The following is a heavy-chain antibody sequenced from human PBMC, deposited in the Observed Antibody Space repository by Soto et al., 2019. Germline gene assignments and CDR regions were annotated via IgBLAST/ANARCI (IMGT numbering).Heavy chain of an antibody. V-gene: IGHV3-30*03. CDR2: IAYDGSRV. D-gene: IGHD3-10*01. J-gene: IGHJ5*01. Sequence: QVQLVESGGGVVQPGTSLRLTCAASGFIFSGSGMHWVRQATGKGLEWVALIAYDGSRVYYVDSVRGRFTVSRDKACNMLYLEMNSLKEEDTAVYYCARWVGGSMSDNSIKLDSWGQGTLVTVSS. CDR3: ARWVGGSMSDNSIKLDS. CDR1: GFIFSGSG.